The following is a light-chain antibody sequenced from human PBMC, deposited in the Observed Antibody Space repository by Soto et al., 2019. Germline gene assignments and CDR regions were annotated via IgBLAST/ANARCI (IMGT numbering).Light chain of an antibody. CDR1: SSNIGSNY. Sequence: QAVVTQPPSASGTPGQRVTISCSGSSSNIGSNYVYWYQHLPGTAPKLLIYRDSQRPSGVPDRFSASKSGTSASLAISGLRSEDEADYYCAAWDDSLSGGVFGSGTKLTVL. V-gene: IGLV1-47*01. CDR2: RDS. CDR3: AAWDDSLSGGV. J-gene: IGLJ1*01.